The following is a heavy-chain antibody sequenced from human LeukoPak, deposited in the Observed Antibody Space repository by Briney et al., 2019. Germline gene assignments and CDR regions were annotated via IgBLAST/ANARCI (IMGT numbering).Heavy chain of an antibody. Sequence: SETLSLTCTVSGGSISSSSYYWGWIRQPPGKGLEWIGSIYYSGSTYYNPSLKSRVTISVDTSKNQFSLKLSSVTAADTAVYYCARVSSSWGIDYWGQGTLVTVSS. CDR3: ARVSSSWGIDY. J-gene: IGHJ4*02. CDR2: IYYSGST. D-gene: IGHD6-13*01. V-gene: IGHV4-39*07. CDR1: GGSISSSSYY.